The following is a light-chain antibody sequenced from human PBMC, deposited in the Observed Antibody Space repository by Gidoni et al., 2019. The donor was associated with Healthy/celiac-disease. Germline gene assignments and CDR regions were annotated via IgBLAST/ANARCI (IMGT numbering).Light chain of an antibody. V-gene: IGKV1-33*01. Sequence: QMTQSPSALSASVGDRVTIPCHASQDISNYLNWYQQKPGKAPKLLIYDASNLETVVPSRYSGSGSGTDFNFTISILQPEDIATYYCQQHDNLPRDLFGAGTKVDIK. CDR1: QDISNY. CDR2: DAS. J-gene: IGKJ3*01. CDR3: QQHDNLPRDL.